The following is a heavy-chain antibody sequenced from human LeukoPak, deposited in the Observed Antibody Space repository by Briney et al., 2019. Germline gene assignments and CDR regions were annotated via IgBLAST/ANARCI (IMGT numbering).Heavy chain of an antibody. CDR2: IHYTGST. CDR1: GDSISSDDYY. CDR3: ARVSGYDWESSYDY. J-gene: IGHJ4*02. D-gene: IGHD5-12*01. Sequence: PSETLSLTCTVSGDSISSDDYYWSWIRQPPGKGLECIGYIHYTGSTNYNPSLKSRVTISVDTSKNQFSLKLSSVTAADTAVYYCARVSGYDWESSYDYWGQGTLVTVSS. V-gene: IGHV4-61*08.